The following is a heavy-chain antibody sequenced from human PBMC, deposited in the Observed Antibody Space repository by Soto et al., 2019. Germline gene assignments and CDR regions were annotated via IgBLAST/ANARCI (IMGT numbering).Heavy chain of an antibody. V-gene: IGHV3-23*01. CDR2: ISGSGGST. J-gene: IGHJ6*02. CDR1: GFTFSSYA. CDR3: AKGFGGLYDFWSGYYGGEYYYYGMDV. D-gene: IGHD3-3*01. Sequence: EVQLLESGGGLVQPGGSLRLSCAASGFTFSSYAMSWVRQAPGKGLEWVSAISGSGGSTYYADSVKGRFTISRDNSKNTLYLQMNSLRAEDTAVYYCAKGFGGLYDFWSGYYGGEYYYYGMDVWGQGTTVTVSS.